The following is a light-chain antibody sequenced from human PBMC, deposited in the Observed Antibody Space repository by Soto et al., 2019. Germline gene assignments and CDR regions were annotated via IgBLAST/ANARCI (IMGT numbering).Light chain of an antibody. CDR2: SNN. CDR1: SSNIGSNT. CDR3: SSYAISSSLYI. Sequence: QSVLTQPPSASGTPGQRVTISCSGSSSNIGSNTVNWYQQLPGTAPKHLIFSNNQRPSGVPDRFSGSKSGTSASLAISGLQAEDEADYYCSSYAISSSLYIFGTGTKLTVL. J-gene: IGLJ1*01. V-gene: IGLV1-44*01.